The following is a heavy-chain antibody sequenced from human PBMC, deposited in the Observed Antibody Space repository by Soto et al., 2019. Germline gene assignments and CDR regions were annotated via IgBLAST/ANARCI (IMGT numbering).Heavy chain of an antibody. CDR2: IIPIFGTA. D-gene: IGHD3-22*01. Sequence: SVKVSCKASGGTFSSYAISWVRQAPGQGLEWMGGIIPIFGTANYAQKFQGRVTITADESTSTAYMELSSLRSEDTAVYYCARDNYYDSSGYYHYYYFDYWGQGTLVTVSS. J-gene: IGHJ4*02. CDR1: GGTFSSYA. V-gene: IGHV1-69*13. CDR3: ARDNYYDSSGYYHYYYFDY.